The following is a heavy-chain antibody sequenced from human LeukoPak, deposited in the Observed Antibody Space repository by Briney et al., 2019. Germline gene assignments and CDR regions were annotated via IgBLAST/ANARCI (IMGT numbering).Heavy chain of an antibody. Sequence: GGSLRLSWAASGFTFSSYWMSWVRQAPGKGLEWVAVIWYDGSNKYYADSVKGRFTISRDNSKNTLYLQMNSLRAEDTAVYYCAKDPYGDYGFFDYWGQGTLVTVS. CDR2: IWYDGSNK. CDR1: GFTFSSYW. J-gene: IGHJ4*02. CDR3: AKDPYGDYGFFDY. D-gene: IGHD4-17*01. V-gene: IGHV3-33*06.